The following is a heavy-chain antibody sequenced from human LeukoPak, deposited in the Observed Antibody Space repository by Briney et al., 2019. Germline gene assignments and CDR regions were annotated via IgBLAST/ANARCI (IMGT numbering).Heavy chain of an antibody. CDR2: ISISTSDI. J-gene: IGHJ4*02. CDR3: ARDYLYAFDY. V-gene: IGHV3-48*02. Sequence: GGSLRLSCAASGFTFSTYSMNRVRQAPGKGLEWFSYISISTSDIYYADSVKGRLTISRDNARNSLYLQMNSLRDEDTAVYYCARDYLYAFDYWGQGTLVTVSS. CDR1: GFTFSTYS. D-gene: IGHD2-2*01.